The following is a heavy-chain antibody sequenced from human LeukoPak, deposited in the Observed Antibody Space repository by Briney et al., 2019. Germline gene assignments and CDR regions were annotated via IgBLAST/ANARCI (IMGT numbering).Heavy chain of an antibody. CDR2: ISSSSSYI. CDR1: GFTFSSYS. J-gene: IGHJ4*02. CDR3: ARDGAMVRAQNYFDY. D-gene: IGHD3-10*01. Sequence: GGSLRLSCAASGFTFSSYSMNWVRQAPGKGLEWVSSISSSSSYIYYADSVKGRFTISRDNAKNSLYLQMNSLRAEDTAVYYCARDGAMVRAQNYFDYWGQGTLVTVSS. V-gene: IGHV3-21*01.